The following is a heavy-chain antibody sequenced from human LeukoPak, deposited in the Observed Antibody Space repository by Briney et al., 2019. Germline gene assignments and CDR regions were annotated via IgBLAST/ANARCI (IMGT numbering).Heavy chain of an antibody. CDR1: GFTFSSYS. Sequence: PGGSLRLSCAASGFTFSSYSMNWVRQAPGKGLEWVSSISSSSSYIYYADSVKGRFTISRDNAKNSLYLQMNSLRAEDTAVYYCAREVTMVRGVRGYYFDYWGQGTLVTVSS. D-gene: IGHD3-10*01. CDR3: AREVTMVRGVRGYYFDY. V-gene: IGHV3-21*01. J-gene: IGHJ4*02. CDR2: ISSSSSYI.